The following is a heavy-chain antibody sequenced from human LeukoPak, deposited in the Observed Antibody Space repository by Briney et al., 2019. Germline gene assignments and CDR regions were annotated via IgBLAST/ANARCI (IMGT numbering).Heavy chain of an antibody. J-gene: IGHJ4*02. Sequence: GESLKISCQGSGYSFTSYWIGWVRQMPGKGLEWMGIIYPGDSDTRYSPSFQGQVTISADKSISTAYLQWSSLKASDTAMYYCARYPGIAVAGPDFDYWGQGTLVAVSS. CDR2: IYPGDSDT. CDR3: ARYPGIAVAGPDFDY. D-gene: IGHD6-19*01. V-gene: IGHV5-51*01. CDR1: GYSFTSYW.